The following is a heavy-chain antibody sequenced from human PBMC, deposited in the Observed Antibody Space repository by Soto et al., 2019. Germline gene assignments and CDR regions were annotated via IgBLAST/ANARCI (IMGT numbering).Heavy chain of an antibody. J-gene: IGHJ4*02. D-gene: IGHD6-13*01. CDR1: GGTFSSYA. Sequence: VASVKVSCKASGGTFSSYAISWVRQAPGQGLEWMGGIIPIFGTANYAQKFQGRVTITADESTSTAYMELSSLRSEDTAVYYCVSGEQDSSSWAGFSYYFDYWGQGTLVTVSS. V-gene: IGHV1-69*13. CDR3: VSGEQDSSSWAGFSYYFDY. CDR2: IIPIFGTA.